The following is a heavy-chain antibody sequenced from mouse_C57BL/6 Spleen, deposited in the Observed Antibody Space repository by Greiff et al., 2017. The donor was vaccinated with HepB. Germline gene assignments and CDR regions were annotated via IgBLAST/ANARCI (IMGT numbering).Heavy chain of an antibody. CDR1: GFTFNTYA. Sequence: EPGGGLVQPTGSLKLSCAASGFTFNTYAMHWVRQAPGKGLEWVARIRSKSSNYATYYADSVKDRFTISRDDSQSMLYLQMNNLKTEDTASYYCVRDRFITTGGLFDYWGQGTTLTVSS. J-gene: IGHJ2*01. CDR2: IRSKSSNYAT. D-gene: IGHD1-1*01. V-gene: IGHV10-3*01. CDR3: VRDRFITTGGLFDY.